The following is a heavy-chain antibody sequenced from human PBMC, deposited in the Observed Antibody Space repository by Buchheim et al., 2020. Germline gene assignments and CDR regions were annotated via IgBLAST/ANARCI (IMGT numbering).Heavy chain of an antibody. CDR2: IKQDGSEK. V-gene: IGHV3-7*01. Sequence: EVQLVESGGGLVKPGGSLRLSCAASGFTFSNAWMSWVPQAPGKGLEWLANIKQDGSEKYYVDSVKGRFTISRDNAKNSLYLQMNSLRAGDTAVYYCARRRGDHTHYYFDYWGQGTL. J-gene: IGHJ4*02. CDR3: ARRRGDHTHYYFDY. D-gene: IGHD5-24*01. CDR1: GFTFSNAW.